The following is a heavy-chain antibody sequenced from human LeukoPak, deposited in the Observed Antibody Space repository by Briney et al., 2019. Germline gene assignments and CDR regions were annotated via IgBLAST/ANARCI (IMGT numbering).Heavy chain of an antibody. CDR3: ARDGASSTSSPRGRTDDVFDI. Sequence: GASLRLSCAASGFTFSSYDMNWVRQAPGKGLEWVSYISGDGSTIYYADSVKGRFTIYRDNAKNSLYLQMNSLRTEDTAVYYCARDGASSTSSPRGRTDDVFDIWGQGTMVTVSS. CDR2: ISGDGSTI. V-gene: IGHV3-48*03. CDR1: GFTFSSYD. D-gene: IGHD2-2*01. J-gene: IGHJ3*02.